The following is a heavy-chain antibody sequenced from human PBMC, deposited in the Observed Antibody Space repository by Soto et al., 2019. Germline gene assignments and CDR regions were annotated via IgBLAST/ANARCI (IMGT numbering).Heavy chain of an antibody. CDR3: ARDRKSYYGMDV. CDR1: GYTFTSYD. J-gene: IGHJ6*02. Sequence: QVQLVQSGAEVKKPGASVKVSCKASGYTFTSYDINWVRQATGQGLEWMGWMNPNSGNTGYAQKFQGRVTMTTNTSISKAYMELSSLRSEDTAVYYCARDRKSYYGMDVWGQGTTVTVSS. CDR2: MNPNSGNT. V-gene: IGHV1-8*01.